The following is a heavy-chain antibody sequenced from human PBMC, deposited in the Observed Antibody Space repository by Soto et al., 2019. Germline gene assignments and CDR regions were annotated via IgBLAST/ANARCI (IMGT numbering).Heavy chain of an antibody. CDR1: GGSFSGYY. CDR2: INHSGST. CDR3: ARGKGRAARPYYYYYGMDV. V-gene: IGHV4-34*01. Sequence: SETLSLTCAVYGGSFSGYYWSWIRQPPGKGLEWIGEINHSGSTNYNPSLKSRVTISVDTSKNQFSLKLSSVTAADTAVYYCARGKGRAARPYYYYYGMDVWGQGTTVTVSS. J-gene: IGHJ6*02. D-gene: IGHD6-6*01.